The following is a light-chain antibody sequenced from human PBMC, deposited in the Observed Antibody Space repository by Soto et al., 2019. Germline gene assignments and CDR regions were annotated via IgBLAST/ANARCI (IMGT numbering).Light chain of an antibody. V-gene: IGKV1-39*01. Sequence: DIQMTQSPSSLSASVGDRVTITCQASQDISNYLNWYQQKPGKAPKLLIYAASTLQSGVPSRFSGSGSGTDFTLTITCLQSEDFATYYCQQLFDSPITFGQGTRLEIK. CDR1: QDISNY. CDR3: QQLFDSPIT. J-gene: IGKJ5*01. CDR2: AAS.